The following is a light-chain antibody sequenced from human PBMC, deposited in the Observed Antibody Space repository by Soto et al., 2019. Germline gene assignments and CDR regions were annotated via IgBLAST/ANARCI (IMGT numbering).Light chain of an antibody. CDR2: GAS. CDR3: LQYGASPRT. J-gene: IGKJ1*01. V-gene: IGKV3-20*01. Sequence: EIVLTQSPSTLFLSPGERATLSCRASQSVGNNYLAWYKQTPGQAPRIXSYGASNRATGIPDRFSGSGSGTEFTLTISRLEPEDFAVYFCLQYGASPRTFGQGTKVDIK. CDR1: QSVGNNY.